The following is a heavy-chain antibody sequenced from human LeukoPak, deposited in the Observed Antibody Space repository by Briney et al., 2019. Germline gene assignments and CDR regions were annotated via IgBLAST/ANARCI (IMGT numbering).Heavy chain of an antibody. CDR2: IKTEGSEK. V-gene: IGHV3-7*01. J-gene: IGHJ4*02. Sequence: GGSLRLSCAASGFTFSSYWMSWFRQIPGKGLEWLGNIKTEGSEKYYLDSVRGRFTISRDNAKNSLFLQMNSLRGEDTAVYYCVRDYGWGTYDPDYWGQGTLVTVTS. CDR1: GFTFSSYW. CDR3: VRDYGWGTYDPDY. D-gene: IGHD3-16*01.